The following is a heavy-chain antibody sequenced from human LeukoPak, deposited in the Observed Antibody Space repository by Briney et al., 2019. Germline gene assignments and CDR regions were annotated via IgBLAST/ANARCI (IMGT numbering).Heavy chain of an antibody. Sequence: GGSLRLSCAASGFTFSSYSMNWVRQAPGKGLEWVSYISSSSSTIYYADSVKGRFTISRDNAKNSLYLQMNSLRAEDTAVYYCARVSMVRGVIKYFDYWGQGTLVTVSS. CDR2: ISSSSSTI. D-gene: IGHD3-10*01. J-gene: IGHJ4*02. CDR1: GFTFSSYS. V-gene: IGHV3-48*01. CDR3: ARVSMVRGVIKYFDY.